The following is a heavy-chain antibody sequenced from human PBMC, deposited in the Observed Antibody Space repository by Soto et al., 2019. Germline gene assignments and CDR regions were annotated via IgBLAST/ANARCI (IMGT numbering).Heavy chain of an antibody. Sequence: PSETLSLTCTVSSGSISDYYWNWVRQPPGNGLEWIGYIFSGSPSYNPSLNSRVTISVDTSKNQFSLSLSSVTAADTAVYYCARRPGSGQAFDIWGQGTMVTVSS. D-gene: IGHD6-6*01. V-gene: IGHV4-59*01. CDR2: IFSGSP. CDR3: ARRPGSGQAFDI. CDR1: SGSISDYY. J-gene: IGHJ3*02.